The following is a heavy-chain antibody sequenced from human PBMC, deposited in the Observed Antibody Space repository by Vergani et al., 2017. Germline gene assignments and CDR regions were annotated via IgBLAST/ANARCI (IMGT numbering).Heavy chain of an antibody. CDR2: IYYSGST. J-gene: IGHJ6*03. CDR3: ARGRREYVPLYYYYYMDV. CDR1: GCSISSGGYY. Sequence: QVQLQESGPGLVKPSQTLSLTCTVSGCSISSGGYYWSWIRPHPGKGLEWIGYIYYSGSTYYNPSLKSRVTISVDTSKNQFSLKLSSVTDADTAVYYCARGRREYVPLYYYYYMDVWGKGTTVTVSS. V-gene: IGHV4-31*03. D-gene: IGHD3-10*01.